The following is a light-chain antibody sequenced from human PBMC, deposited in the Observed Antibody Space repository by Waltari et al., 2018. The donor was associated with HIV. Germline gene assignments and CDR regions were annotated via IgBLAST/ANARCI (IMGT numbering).Light chain of an antibody. CDR3: QYSHRTIEVT. J-gene: IGKJ3*01. V-gene: IGKV1-39*01. CDR2: AAS. CDR1: EDITKY. Sequence: DIQMTQSPSSLSASVGDRVPITCRASEDITKYLNWYQHKVGEAQRLLIYAASTLHSGVPSRFVGGQSGSDFTLTITGLQSEDAATYYCQYSHRTIEVTFGPGTKVHVK.